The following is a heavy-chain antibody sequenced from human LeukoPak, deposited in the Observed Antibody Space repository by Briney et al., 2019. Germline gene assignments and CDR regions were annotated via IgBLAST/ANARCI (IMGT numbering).Heavy chain of an antibody. J-gene: IGHJ4*02. D-gene: IGHD6-13*01. CDR1: GFTFSSYA. CDR3: AKDSIGSSSWYVPEES. CDR2: ISGSGGST. Sequence: GGSLRLSCAASGFTFSSYAMSWVRQAPGKGLEWVSAISGSGGSTYYADSAKGRFTISRDKSKNTLYLQMNRLRAEDTAVYYCAKDSIGSSSWYVPEESWGQGTLVTVSS. V-gene: IGHV3-23*01.